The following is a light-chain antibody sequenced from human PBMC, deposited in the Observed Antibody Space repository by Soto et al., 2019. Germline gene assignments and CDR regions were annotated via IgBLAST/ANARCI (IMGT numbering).Light chain of an antibody. CDR2: AAS. J-gene: IGKJ4*01. Sequence: EIVMTQSPGTLSVSPGGRATLSCRASQSVGNNLAWYQQKPGQAPRLLIYAASSRATGFSARFTGSGSGTEFTLTVDSLQSEDFAVYFCQQYSHWPLTFGGGTKVEIK. V-gene: IGKV3-15*01. CDR3: QQYSHWPLT. CDR1: QSVGNN.